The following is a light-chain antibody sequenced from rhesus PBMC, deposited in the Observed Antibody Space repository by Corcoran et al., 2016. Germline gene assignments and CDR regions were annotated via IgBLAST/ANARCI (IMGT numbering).Light chain of an antibody. CDR2: GGF. CDR3: MHAITFPLA. V-gene: IGKV2-72*01. Sequence: DVVMTQTPLSLSITPGEPASISCRSNQSLLHSNGNTYLHWYLQKAGQSPQLLTYGGFYRASGVPDRLSGSGSGTDFTLGISKLEAEDVGVYYCMHAITFPLAFGGGTKVEIK. J-gene: IGKJ4*01. CDR1: QSLLHSNGNTY.